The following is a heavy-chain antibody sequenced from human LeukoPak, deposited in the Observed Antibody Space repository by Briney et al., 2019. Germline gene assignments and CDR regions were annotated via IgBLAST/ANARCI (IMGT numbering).Heavy chain of an antibody. D-gene: IGHD1-26*01. J-gene: IGHJ4*02. Sequence: PGGSLRLSCAASGFTFSSYSMNWVRQAPGKGLEWVSYISSSSTIYYADSVKGRFTISRDNAKNSLYLQMNSLRAEDTAVYYCARERGEGGAPFDYWGQGTLVTVSS. V-gene: IGHV3-48*01. CDR3: ARERGEGGAPFDY. CDR1: GFTFSSYS. CDR2: ISSSSTI.